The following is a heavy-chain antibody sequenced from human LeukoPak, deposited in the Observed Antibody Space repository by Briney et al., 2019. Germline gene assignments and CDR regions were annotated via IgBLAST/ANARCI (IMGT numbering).Heavy chain of an antibody. V-gene: IGHV3-30*18. Sequence: GGSLRLSCAASGFTFSSYGMHWARQAPGKGLKWVAVISYDGSNKYYADSVKGRFTISRDNSENTLYLQMSSLRTEDAAVYFCAKDRIRLTTFGYYYYGMDVWGQGTTVTVSS. CDR3: AKDRIRLTTFGYYYYGMDV. J-gene: IGHJ6*02. CDR1: GFTFSSYG. D-gene: IGHD3-16*01. CDR2: ISYDGSNK.